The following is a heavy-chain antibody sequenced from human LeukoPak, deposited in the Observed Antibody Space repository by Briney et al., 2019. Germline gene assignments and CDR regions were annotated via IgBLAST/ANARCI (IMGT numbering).Heavy chain of an antibody. Sequence: GGSLRLSCTASGFTFGSFAMNWVRQAPGKGLEWVSVISATGEKAYYAESVKDRFIISRDYSKSTVFLDMNSLRVDDTAIYYCVKDRRFSVTTDYYFDVWGPGTLVTVSS. V-gene: IGHV3-23*01. CDR1: GFTFGSFA. CDR2: ISATGEKA. J-gene: IGHJ4*02. D-gene: IGHD4-17*01. CDR3: VKDRRFSVTTDYYFDV.